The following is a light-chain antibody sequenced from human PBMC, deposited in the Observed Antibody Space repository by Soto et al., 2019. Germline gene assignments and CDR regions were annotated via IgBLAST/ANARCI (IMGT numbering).Light chain of an antibody. CDR1: SSDVGGYNY. V-gene: IGLV2-14*01. J-gene: IGLJ3*02. CDR3: SSYTRSSAWV. CDR2: EVS. Sequence: QSALTQPASVSGSPGQSITISCTGTSSDVGGYNYVSWYQQHPGKAPKLMIYEVSNRPSGVSNRFSGSKSGNTASLTISGLQAEDEADYYCSSYTRSSAWVFGGGTKLTFL.